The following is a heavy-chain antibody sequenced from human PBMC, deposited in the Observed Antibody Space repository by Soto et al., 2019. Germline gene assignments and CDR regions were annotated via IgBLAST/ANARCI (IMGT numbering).Heavy chain of an antibody. D-gene: IGHD5-18*01. CDR1: GYTFTSYY. CDR3: ARERGGRGYSYGTGMDV. Sequence: ASVKVSCKASGYTFTSYYMHWVRQAPGQGLEWIGIINPSGGSTSYAQKFQGRVTMTRDTSTSTVYMELSSLRSEGTAVYYCARERGGRGYSYGTGMDVWGQGTTVTVSS. V-gene: IGHV1-46*01. CDR2: INPSGGST. J-gene: IGHJ6*02.